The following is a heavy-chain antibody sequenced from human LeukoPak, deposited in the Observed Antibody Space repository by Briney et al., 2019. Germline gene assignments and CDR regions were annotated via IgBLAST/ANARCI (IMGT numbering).Heavy chain of an antibody. V-gene: IGHV1-2*02. CDR2: INPNSGGT. D-gene: IGHD5-18*01. Sequence: GASVKVSCKASGYTFTGYYMHWVRQAPGQGLEWMGWINPNSGGTNYAQKFQGRVTMTRDTSISTAYMELSRLRSEDTAVYYCARVAYSYGTNWFDPWGQGTLVTVSS. J-gene: IGHJ5*02. CDR3: ARVAYSYGTNWFDP. CDR1: GYTFTGYY.